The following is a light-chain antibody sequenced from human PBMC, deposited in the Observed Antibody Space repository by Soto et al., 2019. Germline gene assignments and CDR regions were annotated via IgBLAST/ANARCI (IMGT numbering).Light chain of an antibody. CDR1: SSDVGGYNY. CDR3: SSYTSSSTLCV. CDR2: DVS. J-gene: IGLJ1*01. Sequence: LTQPASVSGSPGQSITISCTGTSSDVGGYNYVSWYQQHPGKAPKLMIYDVSNRPSGVSNRFSGSKSGNTASLTISGLQAEDEADYYCSSYTSSSTLCVFGTGTKVTVL. V-gene: IGLV2-14*01.